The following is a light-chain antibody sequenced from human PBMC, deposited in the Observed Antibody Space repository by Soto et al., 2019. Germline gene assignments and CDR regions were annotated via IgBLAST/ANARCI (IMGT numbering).Light chain of an antibody. CDR1: SSDVGGYNY. CDR2: DVS. J-gene: IGLJ2*01. V-gene: IGLV2-11*01. Sequence: QSALTQPRSVSGSPGQSVTISCTGTSSDVGGYNYVSWYQQHPAKAPKLMIYDVSKRPSGVPDRFSGSKSGNTASLTISGLQAEDEADYYCCSYAGSYTLVFGGGTKVTVL. CDR3: CSYAGSYTLV.